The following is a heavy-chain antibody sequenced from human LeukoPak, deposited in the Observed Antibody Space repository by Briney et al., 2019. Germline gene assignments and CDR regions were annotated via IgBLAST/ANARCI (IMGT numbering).Heavy chain of an antibody. D-gene: IGHD3-10*01. J-gene: IGHJ5*02. CDR3: ARGGYYGSGNDFRFDP. V-gene: IGHV4-59*01. CDR1: GGSIRSYY. CDR2: IYYSGST. Sequence: SETLPLTCTVSGGSIRSYYWSWIRQPPGKGLEWIGYIYYSGSTNYKPSLKSRVTISVDTSKNQFSLKLSSVTAADTAVYYCARGGYYGSGNDFRFDPWGQGTLVTVSS.